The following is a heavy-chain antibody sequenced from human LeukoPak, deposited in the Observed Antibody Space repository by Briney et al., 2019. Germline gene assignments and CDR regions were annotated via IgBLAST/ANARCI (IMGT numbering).Heavy chain of an antibody. CDR2: IYYSGST. D-gene: IGHD3-16*01. V-gene: IGHV4-39*01. CDR3: ARRGRYDEDAFDI. J-gene: IGHJ3*02. CDR1: SVSIISSSYY. Sequence: PSETLSFTCTVSSVSIISSSYYRGWIRQPPGKRLEWIGSIYYSGSTYYNPSLKSLVTISLDTSKKQFSLKLSSVTAADTAVYYCARRGRYDEDAFDIWGQGTMVTVSS.